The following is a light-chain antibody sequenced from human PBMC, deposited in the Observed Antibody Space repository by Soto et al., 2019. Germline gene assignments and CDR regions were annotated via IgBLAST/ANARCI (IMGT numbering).Light chain of an antibody. J-gene: IGKJ5*01. V-gene: IGKV1-39*01. CDR2: GAS. Sequence: DIQMTQSPSSLSASVGDRVTITCRASQSISSYLNWYQQKPGKAPKLLIYGASTLQSGVPSRFRGSESGAVFTLTISSLQPEDFATYYCQQSYSTPITFGQGTRLEIK. CDR1: QSISSY. CDR3: QQSYSTPIT.